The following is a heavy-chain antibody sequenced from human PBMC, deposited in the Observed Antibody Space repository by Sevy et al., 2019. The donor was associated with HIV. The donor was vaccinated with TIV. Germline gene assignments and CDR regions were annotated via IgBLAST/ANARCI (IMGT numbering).Heavy chain of an antibody. J-gene: IGHJ4*02. Sequence: ASVKVSCKASGDTFNNSALSWLRQAPGQRLEWMGAVNPIFGTANFALKFQGRVTLTADVSTSTAYMELTSLRSEDTAVYYCGGKSGTYYLYYFEYWGQGTLVTVSS. V-gene: IGHV1-69*13. CDR3: GGKSGTYYLYYFEY. CDR2: VNPIFGTA. D-gene: IGHD3-10*01. CDR1: GDTFNNSA.